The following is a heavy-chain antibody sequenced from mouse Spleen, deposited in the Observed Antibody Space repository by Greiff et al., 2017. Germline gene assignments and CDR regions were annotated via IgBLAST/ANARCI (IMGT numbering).Heavy chain of an antibody. CDR1: GFTFSDYG. CDR2: ISSGSSTI. V-gene: IGHV5-17*01. D-gene: IGHD4-1*01. CDR3: ARRLLGRGAWFAY. Sequence: EVMLVESGGGLVKPGGSLKLSCAASGFTFSDYGMHWVRQAPEKGLEWVAYISSGSSTIYYADTVKGRFTISRDNAKNTLFLQMTSLRSEDTAMYYCARRLLGRGAWFAYWGQGTLVTVSA. J-gene: IGHJ3*01.